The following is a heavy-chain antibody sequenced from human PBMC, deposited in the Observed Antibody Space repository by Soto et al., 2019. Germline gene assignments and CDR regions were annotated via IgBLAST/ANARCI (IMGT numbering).Heavy chain of an antibody. D-gene: IGHD3-16*01. CDR3: ARNVKGLVWRYYYGMDV. J-gene: IGHJ6*02. Sequence: ASVKVSCKXSGYTFTNFGINWVRQAPGQGLEWMGWISTYNGNTNYAPKLQGRVTMTTDTSTTTAYMELRSLRSDDTAVYYCARNVKGLVWRYYYGMDVWGQGTTVTVSS. V-gene: IGHV1-18*04. CDR1: GYTFTNFG. CDR2: ISTYNGNT.